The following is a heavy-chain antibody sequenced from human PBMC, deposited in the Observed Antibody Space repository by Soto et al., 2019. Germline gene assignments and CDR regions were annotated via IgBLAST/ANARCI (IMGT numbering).Heavy chain of an antibody. D-gene: IGHD2-15*01. CDR3: ASLGYCSGGSCSGMDV. V-gene: IGHV1-2*02. J-gene: IGHJ6*02. Sequence: GASVKVSCKASGYTFTGYYMHWVRQAPGQGLEWMGWINPNSGGTNYAQKFQGRVTMTRDTSISTAYMELSRLRSDDTAVYYCASLGYCSGGSCSGMDVWGQGTTVTVSS. CDR1: GYTFTGYY. CDR2: INPNSGGT.